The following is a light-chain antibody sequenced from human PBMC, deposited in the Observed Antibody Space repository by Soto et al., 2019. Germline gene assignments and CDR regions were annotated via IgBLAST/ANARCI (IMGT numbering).Light chain of an antibody. CDR1: QDISNY. CDR3: QKYNCAPYT. CDR2: SAS. V-gene: IGKV1-27*01. Sequence: IQMTQSPSSLSASVGDRVTITCRAIQDISNYLAWYQQKPGKPPKVLIYSASTLQKGVESRFSGSGFGTVFTLTINSLQPEDVATSDCQKYNCAPYTFGRGTMMEIK. J-gene: IGKJ2*01.